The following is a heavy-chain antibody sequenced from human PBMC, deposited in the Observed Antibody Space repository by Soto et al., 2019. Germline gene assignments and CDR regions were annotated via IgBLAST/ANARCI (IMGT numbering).Heavy chain of an antibody. J-gene: IGHJ4*02. D-gene: IGHD5-12*01. CDR1: GYTFTSYA. CDR3: AREGYSGYVYFDY. Sequence: QVQLVQSGAEVKKPGASVKVSCKASGYTFTSYAMHWVRQAPGQRLEWMGWINAGNGNTKYSQKFQGRVTITRDTSESTAYMELSSLRSEDTAVYYCAREGYSGYVYFDYWGQGTLVTVSS. V-gene: IGHV1-3*01. CDR2: INAGNGNT.